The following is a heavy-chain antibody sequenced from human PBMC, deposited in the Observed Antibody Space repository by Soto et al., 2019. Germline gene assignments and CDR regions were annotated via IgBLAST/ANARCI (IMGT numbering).Heavy chain of an antibody. Sequence: GESLKISCKASGYSFTNYWIGWVRQLPGKGLECMGLIYPGDSDARVSPSFQGQVTISADKSINTAYLRWSSLKASDTAMYYCARLRCTVIKVANNWFDSWGQGTLVTVSS. D-gene: IGHD2-8*02. J-gene: IGHJ5*01. CDR3: ARLRCTVIKVANNWFDS. CDR2: IYPGDSDA. CDR1: GYSFTNYW. V-gene: IGHV5-51*01.